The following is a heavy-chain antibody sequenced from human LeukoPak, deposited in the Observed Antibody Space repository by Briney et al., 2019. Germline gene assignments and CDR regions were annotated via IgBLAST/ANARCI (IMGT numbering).Heavy chain of an antibody. CDR1: GGSFSGYY. CDR2: INHSGST. CDR3: ARGHDYGDYEVFDY. J-gene: IGHJ4*02. Sequence: SETLSLTCAVYGGSFSGYYWSWIRQPPGKGLEWIGEINHSGSTNYNPPLKSRVTISVDTSKNQFSLKLSSVTAADTAVYYCARGHDYGDYEVFDYWGQGTLVTVSS. D-gene: IGHD4-17*01. V-gene: IGHV4-34*01.